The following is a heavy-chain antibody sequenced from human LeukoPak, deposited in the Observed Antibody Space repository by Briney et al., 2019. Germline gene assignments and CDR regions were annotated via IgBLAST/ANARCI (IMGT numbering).Heavy chain of an antibody. J-gene: IGHJ4*02. D-gene: IGHD2-15*01. CDR1: GFTFSSYA. CDR2: ISGSGGST. V-gene: IGHV3-23*01. Sequence: GGSLRLSCAASGFTFSSYAMSWVRQAPGRGLEWVSAISGSGGSTYYADSVKGRFTISRDNSKNTLYLQMNSLRAEDTAVYYCAKDGLGYCSGGSCSTNFDYWGQGTLVTVSS. CDR3: AKDGLGYCSGGSCSTNFDY.